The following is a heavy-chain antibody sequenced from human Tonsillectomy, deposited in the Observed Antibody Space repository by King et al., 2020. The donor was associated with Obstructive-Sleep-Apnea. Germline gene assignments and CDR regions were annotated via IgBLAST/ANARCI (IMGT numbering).Heavy chain of an antibody. CDR3: AKDIAVAGMVAFDS. J-gene: IGHJ3*02. D-gene: IGHD6-19*01. V-gene: IGHV3-9*01. CDR2: INWNSGRI. Sequence: VQLVESGGGLVQPARSLRLSCAASGFTFDDYAMHWVRQAPGKGLEWVSGINWNSGRIAYADSVKGRFTISRDNAKNSLYLQMNNLRAEDTAFYYCAKDIAVAGMVAFDSWGQGTMVTVSS. CDR1: GFTFDDYA.